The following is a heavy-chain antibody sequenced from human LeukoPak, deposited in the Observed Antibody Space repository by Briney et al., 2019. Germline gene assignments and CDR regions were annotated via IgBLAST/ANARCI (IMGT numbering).Heavy chain of an antibody. V-gene: IGHV1-8*01. D-gene: IGHD1-7*01. CDR1: GYTFTSYD. Sequence: ASVKVSCKASGYTFTSYDINWVRQATGKGLEWMGWMNPNSGNTGYAQKFQGRVTMTMNTSISTAYMELSSLRSEDTALYYCARGLRNITGTTLCGFDSWGQGTMGTVS. CDR2: MNPNSGNT. CDR3: ARGLRNITGTTLCGFDS. J-gene: IGHJ3*02.